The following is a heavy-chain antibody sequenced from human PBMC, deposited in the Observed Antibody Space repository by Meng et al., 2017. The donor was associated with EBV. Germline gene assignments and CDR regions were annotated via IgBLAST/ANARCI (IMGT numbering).Heavy chain of an antibody. D-gene: IGHD2-21*01. CDR1: GDSISDYY. V-gene: IGHV4-59*08. CDR3: ARVNSDCGGVMCYKGWFDP. CDR2: IHYSGST. Sequence: QGQLQEPGPGLVKPSETLSLTCTVSGDSISDYYWSWIRQPPGKGLEWIGYIHYSGSTYYNPSLKSRITISVDMSRNQSSLRLTSVTSADMAVYYCARVNSDCGGVMCYKGWFDPWGQGTLVTVSS. J-gene: IGHJ5*02.